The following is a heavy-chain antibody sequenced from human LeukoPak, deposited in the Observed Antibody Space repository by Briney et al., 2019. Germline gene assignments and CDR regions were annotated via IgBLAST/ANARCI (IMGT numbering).Heavy chain of an antibody. Sequence: GGSLRLSCAASGFTFSSYVMSWVRQAPGKGLEWVSAISGSGGRTYYADSVKGRFTLSRDNSKNTLYLQMNSLRAEDTAVYYCARRSRELLTWGQGTLVTVSS. CDR2: ISGSGGRT. D-gene: IGHD1-26*01. CDR1: GFTFSSYV. V-gene: IGHV3-23*01. CDR3: ARRSRELLT. J-gene: IGHJ5*02.